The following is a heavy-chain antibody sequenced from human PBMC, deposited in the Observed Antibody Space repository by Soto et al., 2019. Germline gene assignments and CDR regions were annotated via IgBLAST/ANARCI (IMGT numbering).Heavy chain of an antibody. V-gene: IGHV3-21*01. CDR1: GFTFITYS. J-gene: IGHJ4*02. CDR3: LIAVAGSFAPDY. D-gene: IGHD6-19*01. Sequence: LRLSCAASGFTFITYSMNWVRQAPGKGLEWVSYISSSSTYIYYADSVKGRFTISRDNAKNSLYLQMNSLRAEDTAVYYCLIAVAGSFAPDYWGQGTLVTVSS. CDR2: ISSSSTYI.